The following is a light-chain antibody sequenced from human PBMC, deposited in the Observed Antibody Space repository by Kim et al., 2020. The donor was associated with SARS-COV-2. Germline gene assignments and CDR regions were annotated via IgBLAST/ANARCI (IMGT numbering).Light chain of an antibody. CDR3: QSYDINNVI. J-gene: IGLJ2*01. Sequence: GNTVTISCTRTSGNIADNYVQWYQQRPGSAPTIVIYEDTERPSGVPDRFSGSIDTSSSSASLTISGLKTEDEADYYCQSYDINNVIFGGGTQLTVL. CDR2: EDT. CDR1: SGNIADNY. V-gene: IGLV6-57*03.